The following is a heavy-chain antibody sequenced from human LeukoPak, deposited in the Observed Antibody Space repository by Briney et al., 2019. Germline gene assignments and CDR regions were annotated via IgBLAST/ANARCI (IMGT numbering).Heavy chain of an antibody. CDR1: GGSFSGYY. D-gene: IGHD6-13*01. Sequence: SETLSLTCAVYGGSFSGYYWRWIRQPPGKGLEWIGEINHSGSTNYNPSLRSRLTISVDTSKNQFSLKLSSVTAADTAVYYCARRKQQLVVYYYYGMDVWGEGTRVTVSS. J-gene: IGHJ6*04. CDR3: ARRKQQLVVYYYYGMDV. V-gene: IGHV4-34*01. CDR2: INHSGST.